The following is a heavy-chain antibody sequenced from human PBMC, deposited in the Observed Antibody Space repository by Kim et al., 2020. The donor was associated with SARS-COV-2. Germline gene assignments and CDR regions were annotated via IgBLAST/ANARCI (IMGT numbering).Heavy chain of an antibody. CDR1: GFTFDHSA. D-gene: IGHD6-19*01. Sequence: GGSLRLSCAGSGFTFDHSAMHCVRPAVGSGLGRVTRCSTSGETKYSADSVKGRFTISIDNSKNSVFLQMNSLRTEDTAFYYCVRASGWLPRYWGQGTLVTVSS. CDR3: VRASGWLPRY. CDR2: CSTSGETK. J-gene: IGHJ4*02. V-gene: IGHV3-43*02.